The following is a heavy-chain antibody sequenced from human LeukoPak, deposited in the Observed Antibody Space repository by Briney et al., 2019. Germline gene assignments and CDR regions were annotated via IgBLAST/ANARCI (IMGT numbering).Heavy chain of an antibody. CDR1: GFTFSTYS. Sequence: GGSLRLSCAASGFTFSTYSMNWVRQVPGKGLEWVSYISSSSSTIYYADSVKGRFSISRDNAKSTLYLQMSSLRAEDTAVYYCARGPGSSGGAYVGDYWGPGTLVTVSS. D-gene: IGHD3-22*01. CDR3: ARGPGSSGGAYVGDY. CDR2: ISSSSSTI. V-gene: IGHV3-48*04. J-gene: IGHJ4*01.